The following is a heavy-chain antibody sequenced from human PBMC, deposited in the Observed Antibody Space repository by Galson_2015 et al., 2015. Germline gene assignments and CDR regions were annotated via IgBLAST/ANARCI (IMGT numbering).Heavy chain of an antibody. CDR1: GFAFSDYY. Sequence: SLRLSCAASGFAFSDYYMTWIRQAPGKGLEWLAYMSSSGHTIYYADSVKGRFTISRGNAKSSLYLQMNSLRAEDTAVYYCARDGPDVDTGVGGGDGDYYGLDVWGQGTTVTVSS. CDR3: ARDGPDVDTGVGGGDGDYYGLDV. J-gene: IGHJ6*02. D-gene: IGHD5-18*01. V-gene: IGHV3-11*01. CDR2: MSSSGHTI.